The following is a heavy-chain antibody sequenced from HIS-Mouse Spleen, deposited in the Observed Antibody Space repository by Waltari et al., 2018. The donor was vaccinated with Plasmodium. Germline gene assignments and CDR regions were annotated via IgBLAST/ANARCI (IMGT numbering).Heavy chain of an antibody. J-gene: IGHJ2*01. CDR1: GSTFGSYW. D-gene: IGHD6-13*01. CDR3: ASSWYWYFDL. V-gene: IGHV3-7*01. Sequence: EVQLVESGGGLVQPGGSRRLSCYASGSTFGSYWMSWVRQAPGKGLEWVANIKQDGSEKYYVDSVKGRFTISRDNAKNSLYLQMNSLRAEDTAVYYCASSWYWYFDLWGRGTLVTVSS. CDR2: IKQDGSEK.